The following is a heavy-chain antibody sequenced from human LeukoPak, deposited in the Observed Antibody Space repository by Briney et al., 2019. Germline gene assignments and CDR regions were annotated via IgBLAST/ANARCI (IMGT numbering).Heavy chain of an antibody. J-gene: IGHJ4*02. CDR1: GFTFSSYG. Sequence: PGRSLRLSCAASGFTFSSYGMHWVRQAPGKGLEWVAVISYDGSNKYYADSVKGRFTISRDNSKNTLYLQMNSLRAEDTAVYYCARDNHDILTGYYIVGFCDYWGQGTLVAVSS. D-gene: IGHD3-9*01. CDR2: ISYDGSNK. V-gene: IGHV3-30*03. CDR3: ARDNHDILTGYYIVGFCDY.